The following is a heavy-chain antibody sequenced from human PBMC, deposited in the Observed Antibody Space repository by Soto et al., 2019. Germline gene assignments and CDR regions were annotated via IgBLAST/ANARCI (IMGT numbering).Heavy chain of an antibody. Sequence: GGSLRLSCAASGFTVSSNYMSWVRQAPGKGLEWVSVIYSGGSTYYADSVKGRFTVSRDNSKNTLYLQMNSLRAEDTAVYYCARSSNSIAAAGTGFDYWGQGTLVTVSS. CDR1: GFTVSSNY. D-gene: IGHD6-13*01. V-gene: IGHV3-53*01. CDR2: IYSGGST. J-gene: IGHJ4*02. CDR3: ARSSNSIAAAGTGFDY.